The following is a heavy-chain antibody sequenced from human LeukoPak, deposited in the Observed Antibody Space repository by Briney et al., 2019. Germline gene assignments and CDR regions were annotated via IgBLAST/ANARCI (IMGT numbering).Heavy chain of an antibody. Sequence: GASVKVSCKASGYTFTGYYMHWVRQAPGQGLEWMGIINPSGGSTSYAQKFQGRVTMTRDTSTSTVYMELGSLRSEDTAVYYCGYSTSSQNFDYWGQGTLVTVSS. J-gene: IGHJ4*02. D-gene: IGHD2/OR15-2a*01. V-gene: IGHV1-46*01. CDR3: GYSTSSQNFDY. CDR1: GYTFTGYY. CDR2: INPSGGST.